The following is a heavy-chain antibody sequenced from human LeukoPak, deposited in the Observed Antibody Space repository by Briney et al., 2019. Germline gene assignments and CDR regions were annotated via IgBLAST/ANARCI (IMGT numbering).Heavy chain of an antibody. CDR1: GGSFSGYY. V-gene: IGHV4-34*01. CDR3: ARDKMTYYYDSSGYYDY. D-gene: IGHD3-22*01. CDR2: INHSGST. J-gene: IGHJ4*01. Sequence: SETLSLTCAVYGGSFSGYYWSWVRQPPGKGLEWIGEINHSGSTNYNPSLKSRVTISVDTSKNQFSLKLSSVTAADTAVYYCARDKMTYYYDSSGYYDYWGQEPWSPSPQ.